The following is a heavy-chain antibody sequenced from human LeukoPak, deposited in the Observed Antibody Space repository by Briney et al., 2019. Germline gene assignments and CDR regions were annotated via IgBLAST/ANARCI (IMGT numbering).Heavy chain of an antibody. Sequence: GGSLRLSCAASGFTFSTYAMHWVRQAPGKGLEWVSGISASGGHTFSADSVKGRFTISRDNFKNTLYLQMNSLRADDTALYYCAKQSNDFWSGYSAPPGYGMDVWGQGTTVTVSS. J-gene: IGHJ6*02. CDR3: AKQSNDFWSGYSAPPGYGMDV. CDR2: ISASGGHT. D-gene: IGHD3-3*01. CDR1: GFTFSTYA. V-gene: IGHV3-23*01.